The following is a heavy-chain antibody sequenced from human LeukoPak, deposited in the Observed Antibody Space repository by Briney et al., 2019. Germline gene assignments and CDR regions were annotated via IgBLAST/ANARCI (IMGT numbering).Heavy chain of an antibody. CDR1: RFTFSNRA. Sequence: GGSLRLSCAASRFTFSNRAMNWVRQAPGKGLEWLSIISGSGTVAYYADSVKGRFTISRDNSKNTLYLQMNSQRAEDTAVYYCAKTSVGGGRIIGSGYFDNWGQGTLVTVSS. CDR2: ISGSGTVA. V-gene: IGHV3-23*01. CDR3: AKTSVGGGRIIGSGYFDN. J-gene: IGHJ4*02. D-gene: IGHD2-15*01.